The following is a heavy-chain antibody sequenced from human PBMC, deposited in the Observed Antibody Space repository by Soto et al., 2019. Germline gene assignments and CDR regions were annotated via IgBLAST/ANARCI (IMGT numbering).Heavy chain of an antibody. CDR2: ISGSGGST. Sequence: CAASGFTFSSYAMSWVRQAPGKGLEWVSAISGSGGSTYYADSVKGRFTISRDNSKNTLYLQMNSLRAEDTAVYYCAKQSSGSYLFYYFDYWGQGTLVTVSS. CDR1: GFTFSSYA. D-gene: IGHD1-26*01. CDR3: AKQSSGSYLFYYFDY. J-gene: IGHJ4*02. V-gene: IGHV3-23*01.